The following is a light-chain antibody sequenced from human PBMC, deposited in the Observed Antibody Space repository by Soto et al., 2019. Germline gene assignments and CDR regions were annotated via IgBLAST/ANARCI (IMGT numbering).Light chain of an antibody. J-gene: IGKJ3*01. V-gene: IGKV1-5*01. Sequence: DIQMTQSPSTLSASVGDRVTITCRASQSISTWLAWYQQKPGRAPKVLIYDASSLESGVPSRFSGSGSGTEFTLTVSRLQLNDFATYYWHQDQSYLSFGTGTKFDI. CDR2: DAS. CDR3: HQDQSYLS. CDR1: QSISTW.